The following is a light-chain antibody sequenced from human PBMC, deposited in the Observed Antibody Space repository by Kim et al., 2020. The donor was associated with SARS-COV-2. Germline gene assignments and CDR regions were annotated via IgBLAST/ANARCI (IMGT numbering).Light chain of an antibody. CDR3: LHLNSYPLT. J-gene: IGKJ4*01. CDR2: AAF. CDR1: QGFSSS. Sequence: GDRVTITCRACQGFSSSLASYQQSPGKAPKFLIYAAFTLQPGVPSRFSGSGSGTDFTLTIGSLQPEDFATYYCLHLNSYPLTFGGGTKVDIK. V-gene: IGKV1-9*01.